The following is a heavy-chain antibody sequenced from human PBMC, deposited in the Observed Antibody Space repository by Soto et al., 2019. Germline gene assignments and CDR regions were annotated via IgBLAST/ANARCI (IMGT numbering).Heavy chain of an antibody. CDR2: LYYNVGT. J-gene: IGHJ4*02. D-gene: IGHD6-13*01. V-gene: IGHV4-39*01. CDR1: GSSMSSSGYY. CDR3: AGGAAADYFDY. Sequence: PSETLSLTCTVSGSSMSSSGYYWGWIRQPPGRGLEWIGSLYYNVGTYYNPSLKSRVTISADTSANQFSLMLNSVTAADTAIYYCAGGAAADYFDYWGQGTLVTVSS.